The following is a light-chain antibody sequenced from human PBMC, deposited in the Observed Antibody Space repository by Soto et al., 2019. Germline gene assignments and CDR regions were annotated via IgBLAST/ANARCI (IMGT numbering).Light chain of an antibody. CDR3: QQRSNWSPIT. Sequence: EIVLTQSPAPLSLSPGERATLSCRASQSVSSYLAWYQQKPGQAPRLLIYDASNRATGIPARYSGSGPGTDFTLTISSLEPEDCAVYYCQQRSNWSPITFGQGTRLESK. CDR1: QSVSSY. J-gene: IGKJ5*01. CDR2: DAS. V-gene: IGKV3-11*01.